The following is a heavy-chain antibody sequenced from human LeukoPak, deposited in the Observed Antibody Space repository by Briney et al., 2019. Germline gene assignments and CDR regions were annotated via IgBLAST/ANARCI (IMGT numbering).Heavy chain of an antibody. D-gene: IGHD6-13*01. V-gene: IGHV3-48*03. CDR1: GFTSSTYE. CDR2: ISGSAGTI. CDR3: ARERSSNTWGSFDY. J-gene: IGHJ4*02. Sequence: PGGSLRLSCAASGFTSSTYEMNWVRQSPGKGLEWVSYISGSAGTIYYADSVKGRFTISRDNAKNSVYLQMDSLRAEDTAVYYCARERSSNTWGSFDYWGQGTLVTVSS.